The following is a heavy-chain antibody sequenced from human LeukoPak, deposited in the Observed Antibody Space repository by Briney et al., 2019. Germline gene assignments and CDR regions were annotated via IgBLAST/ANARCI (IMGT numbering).Heavy chain of an antibody. D-gene: IGHD3-22*01. CDR3: AREGTPCYDSSGYYPGAFDI. V-gene: IGHV3-66*02. CDR2: IYSGGST. CDR1: GFTVSSNY. Sequence: PGGSLRLSCAASGFTVSSNYMSWVRQAPGKGLEWVSVIYSGGSTYYADSVKGRFTISRDNSKNTLYLQMNSLRAEDTAVYYCAREGTPCYDSSGYYPGAFDIWGQGTMVTVSS. J-gene: IGHJ3*02.